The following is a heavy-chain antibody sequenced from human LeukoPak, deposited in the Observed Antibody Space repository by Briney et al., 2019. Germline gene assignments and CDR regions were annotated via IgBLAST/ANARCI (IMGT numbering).Heavy chain of an antibody. CDR3: ARCSVAGTAVDY. J-gene: IGHJ4*02. V-gene: IGHV4-39*07. CDR2: IYYSGST. CDR1: GGSLSSSSYY. Sequence: SETLSLTCTVSGGSLSSSSYYCGWVRLPPGKGRGWLGSIYYSGSTYYNPSLKRRVTISVDTSKNQFSLKLSSVTAADTAVYYCARCSVAGTAVDYWEQGTLVTVSS. D-gene: IGHD6-19*01.